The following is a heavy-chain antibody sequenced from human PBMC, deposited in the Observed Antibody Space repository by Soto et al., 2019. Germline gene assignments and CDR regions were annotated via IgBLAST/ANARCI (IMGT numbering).Heavy chain of an antibody. J-gene: IGHJ4*02. CDR2: IYHSGST. CDR1: GGSISSSNW. V-gene: IGHV4-4*02. Sequence: QVQLQESGPGLVKPSGTLSLTCGVSGGSISSSNWWSWVRQPPGKGLEWIGEIYHSGSTNYNPSLKRRVTISVGKSKNQFSLKLSSVTAADTAVYYCARGGVSDRSPFDYWGQGTLVTVSS. CDR3: ARGGVSDRSPFDY. D-gene: IGHD3-10*01.